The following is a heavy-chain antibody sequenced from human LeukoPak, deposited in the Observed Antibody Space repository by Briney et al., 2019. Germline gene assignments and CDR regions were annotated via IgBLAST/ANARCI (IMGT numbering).Heavy chain of an antibody. J-gene: IGHJ3*02. CDR1: GYTFTGYY. D-gene: IGHD3-3*01. CDR2: INPNSGGT. V-gene: IGHV1-2*02. CDR3: AAIFGVVPSGAFDI. Sequence: GASVKVSCKASGYTFTGYYMHWVRQAPGQGLEWMGWINPNSGGTNYAQKFQGRVTMTRDTSISTAYMELSRLRSDDTAAYYCAAIFGVVPSGAFDIWGQGTMVTVSS.